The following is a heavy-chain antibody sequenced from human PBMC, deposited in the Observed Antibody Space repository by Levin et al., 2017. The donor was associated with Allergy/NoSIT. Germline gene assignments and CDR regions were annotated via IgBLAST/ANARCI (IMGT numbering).Heavy chain of an antibody. J-gene: IGHJ3*02. D-gene: IGHD2-15*01. CDR3: ARRWFSAYDAFDI. V-gene: IGHV4-59*08. CDR1: GGSISSYY. CDR2: ISYSGST. Sequence: SETLSLTCTVSGGSISSYYWSWIRQPPGKGLEWIGYISYSGSTNYNPSLKSRVTISVDTSKNQFSLKLSSVTAADTAVYYCARRWFSAYDAFDIWGQGTMVTVSS.